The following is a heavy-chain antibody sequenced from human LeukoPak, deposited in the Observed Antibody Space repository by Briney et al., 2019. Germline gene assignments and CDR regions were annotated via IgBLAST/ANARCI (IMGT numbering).Heavy chain of an antibody. J-gene: IGHJ5*02. CDR1: GFTFSSYW. Sequence: PGGSLRLXCAASGFTFSSYWMHWGRQAPGKGLVWVSRINSDGSSTSYADSVKGRFTISRDNAKNTLYLQMNSLRAEDTAVYYRAENSYGSLTWGQGTLVTVSS. CDR2: INSDGSST. CDR3: AENSYGSLT. V-gene: IGHV3-74*01. D-gene: IGHD5-18*01.